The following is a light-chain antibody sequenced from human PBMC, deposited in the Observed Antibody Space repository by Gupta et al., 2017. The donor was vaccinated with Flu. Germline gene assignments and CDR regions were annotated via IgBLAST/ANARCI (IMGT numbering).Light chain of an antibody. CDR1: HDISHF. J-gene: IGKJ3*01. V-gene: IGKV1-33*01. Sequence: RVTISCQASHDISHFLNWYQQKPGKAPKLLIYDASNLEKGVPSRFSGSGSGTAFTFTISRLQPEDAATYYCQQYDNLPPMFTFGPGTKVDIK. CDR3: QQYDNLPPMFT. CDR2: DAS.